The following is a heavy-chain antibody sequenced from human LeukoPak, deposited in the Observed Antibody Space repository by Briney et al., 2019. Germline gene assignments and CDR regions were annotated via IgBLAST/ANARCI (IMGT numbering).Heavy chain of an antibody. J-gene: IGHJ4*02. CDR1: GESMSGFY. CDR3: ARRITRYGSGSYYPY. V-gene: IGHV4-59*08. D-gene: IGHD3-10*01. CDR2: MHYTGST. Sequence: SSETLSVTCTVSGESMSGFYWNWIRQPPGKGLEWIGYMHYTGSTNYNPSLKSRVTISIDTSKNQFSLKLSSVTASDTAVYYCARRITRYGSGSYYPYWGQGTLVTVFS.